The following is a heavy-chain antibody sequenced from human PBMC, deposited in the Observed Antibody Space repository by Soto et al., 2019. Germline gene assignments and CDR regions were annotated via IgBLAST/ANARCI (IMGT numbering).Heavy chain of an antibody. Sequence: ASVKVSCKASGYTFTSYDSNWVRQATGQGLEWMRWMNPNSGNTGYAQKFQGRDTMTRNTSIRTAYMELSSLRSEDTAVYYCARVGLGYYGSGSYYNGDNWFDPWGQGTLVTVSS. J-gene: IGHJ5*02. CDR3: ARVGLGYYGSGSYYNGDNWFDP. V-gene: IGHV1-8*01. CDR2: MNPNSGNT. CDR1: GYTFTSYD. D-gene: IGHD3-10*01.